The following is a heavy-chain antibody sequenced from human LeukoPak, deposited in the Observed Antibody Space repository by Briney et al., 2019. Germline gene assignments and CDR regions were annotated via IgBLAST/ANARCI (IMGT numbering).Heavy chain of an antibody. D-gene: IGHD2-15*01. Sequence: PGGSLRLSCAASGFTFSSYAMHWVRQAPGKGLGWVAVISYDGSNKYYADSVKGRFTISRDNSKNTLYLQMNSLRAEDTAVYYCARATQKGPVVVVAAALDYWGQGTLVTVSS. CDR2: ISYDGSNK. V-gene: IGHV3-30-3*01. CDR1: GFTFSSYA. CDR3: ARATQKGPVVVVAAALDY. J-gene: IGHJ4*02.